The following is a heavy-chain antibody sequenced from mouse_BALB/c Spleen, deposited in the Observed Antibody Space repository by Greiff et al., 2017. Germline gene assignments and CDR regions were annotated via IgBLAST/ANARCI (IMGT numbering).Heavy chain of an antibody. J-gene: IGHJ2*01. CDR1: GFTFSSYT. Sequence: EVQGVESGGGLVQPGGSLKLSCAASGFTFSSYTMSWVRQTPEKRLEWVAYISNGGGSTYYPDTVKGRFTISRDNAKNTLYLQMSSLKSEDTAMYYCARLGDYYGSSWYFDYWGQGTTLTVSS. D-gene: IGHD1-1*01. CDR2: ISNGGGST. V-gene: IGHV5-12-2*01. CDR3: ARLGDYYGSSWYFDY.